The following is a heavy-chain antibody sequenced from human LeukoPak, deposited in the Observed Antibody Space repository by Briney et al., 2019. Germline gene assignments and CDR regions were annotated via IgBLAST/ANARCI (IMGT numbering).Heavy chain of an antibody. CDR2: INPNSGGT. CDR1: GYTFTGYY. Sequence: GASVKVSCKASGYTFTGYYMHWVRPAPGQGLEWMGWINPNSGGTNYAQKFQGRVTMTRDTSISTAYMELSRLRSDDTAVYYCARGHFGVVIIHGQPVDYWGQGTLVTVSS. D-gene: IGHD3-3*01. V-gene: IGHV1-2*02. CDR3: ARGHFGVVIIHGQPVDY. J-gene: IGHJ4*02.